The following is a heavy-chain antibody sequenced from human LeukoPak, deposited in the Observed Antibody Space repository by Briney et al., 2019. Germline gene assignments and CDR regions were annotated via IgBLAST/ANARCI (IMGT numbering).Heavy chain of an antibody. CDR1: GFTFGSYW. D-gene: IGHD3-10*01. V-gene: IGHV3-7*01. CDR3: ARRVTKYGSGDYNYYYYMDV. J-gene: IGHJ6*03. CDR2: IKQEGSEK. Sequence: GGSLRLSCAASGFTFGSYWMNLVRQAPGKGLEWVANIKQEGSEKYYVDSVKGRFTISRDNAKISLYLQMNSLRAEDTDVYYCARRVTKYGSGDYNYYYYMDVWGKGTTVTVSS.